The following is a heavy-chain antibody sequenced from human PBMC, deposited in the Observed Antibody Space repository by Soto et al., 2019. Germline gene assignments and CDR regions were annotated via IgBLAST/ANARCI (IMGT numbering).Heavy chain of an antibody. V-gene: IGHV3-48*03. Sequence: GGSLRLSCAASGFTFSSYEMNWVRQAPGKGLEWVSYISSSGSTIYYADSVKGRFTISRDNAKNSLYLQMNSLRAEDTAVYYCARDWVGGMDYYYYYGMDVWGQGTTVTVSS. D-gene: IGHD2-15*01. CDR3: ARDWVGGMDYYYYYGMDV. CDR2: ISSSGSTI. CDR1: GFTFSSYE. J-gene: IGHJ6*02.